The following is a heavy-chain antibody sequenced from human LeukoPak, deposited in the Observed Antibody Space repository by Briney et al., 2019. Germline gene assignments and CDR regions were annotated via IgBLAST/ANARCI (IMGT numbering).Heavy chain of an antibody. CDR3: AVQEGRGYYYDSSGYYNNWFDP. D-gene: IGHD3-22*01. J-gene: IGHJ5*02. CDR1: GYTFTSYA. CDR2: INAGNGNT. V-gene: IGHV1-3*01. Sequence: ASVKVSCKASGYTFTSYAMHWVRQAPGQRLEWMGWINAGNGNTKYSQKFQGRVTITADESTSTAYMELSSLRSEDTAVYYCAVQEGRGYYYDSSGYYNNWFDPWGQGTLVTVSS.